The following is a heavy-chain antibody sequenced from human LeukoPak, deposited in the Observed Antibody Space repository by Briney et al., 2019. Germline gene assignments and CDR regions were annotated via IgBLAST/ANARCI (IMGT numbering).Heavy chain of an antibody. J-gene: IGHJ4*02. CDR1: GFTFSTYW. CDR2: IRPEGTTT. Sequence: GGSLRLSCAASGFTFSTYWMHWVRQAPGKGLVWVARIRPEGTTTAYADSVKGRFTISRDNAKNTLFLQMNSLSAGDTAVYYCARDLDWVLFDYWGQGTLVTVSS. CDR3: ARDLDWVLFDY. D-gene: IGHD3-9*01. V-gene: IGHV3-74*03.